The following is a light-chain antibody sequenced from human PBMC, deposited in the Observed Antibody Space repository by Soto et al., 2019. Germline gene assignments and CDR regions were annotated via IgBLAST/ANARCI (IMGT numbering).Light chain of an antibody. CDR3: TSYTSSATHV. CDR1: SCDVGGYNY. J-gene: IGLJ1*01. Sequence: QSALAQPASVSASLGQSITISCTGTSCDVGGYNYVSWYQQRPGKAPKLIIFEVSHRPSGVSNRFSGTKSGNTASLTISGLQAEDETDYYCTSYTSSATHVFGTGTKVTVL. V-gene: IGLV2-14*01. CDR2: EVS.